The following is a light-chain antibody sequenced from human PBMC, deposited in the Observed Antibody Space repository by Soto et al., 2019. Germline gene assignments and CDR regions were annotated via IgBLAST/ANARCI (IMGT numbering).Light chain of an antibody. V-gene: IGKV3-11*01. J-gene: IGKJ4*02. CDR3: QQRRKWPPA. Sequence: EVVLTQSPATLSLSPGEGATLSCRASQSVDSELAWYQQKPGQAPRLLIYDASNRATGIPGRFSGSGSGTDFTLTITSLEPVDSAVYYCQQRRKWPPAFGGGTKVEI. CDR2: DAS. CDR1: QSVDSE.